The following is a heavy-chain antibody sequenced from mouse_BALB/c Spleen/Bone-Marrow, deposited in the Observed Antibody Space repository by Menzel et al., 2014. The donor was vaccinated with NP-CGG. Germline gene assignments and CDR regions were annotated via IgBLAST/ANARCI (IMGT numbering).Heavy chain of an antibody. V-gene: IGHV1S34*01. CDR1: GYSFTGYY. CDR2: ISCYNGAT. CDR3: ARGGTMISTDAMDY. Sequence: LVKTGASVKISCKASGYSFTGYYMHWVKQSHGKSLEWIGYISCYNGATRYNQKFKGKATFTVDTSSSTAHMQFSSLTSEDSAVYFCARGGTMISTDAMDYWGQGTSATVSS. J-gene: IGHJ4*01. D-gene: IGHD2-4*01.